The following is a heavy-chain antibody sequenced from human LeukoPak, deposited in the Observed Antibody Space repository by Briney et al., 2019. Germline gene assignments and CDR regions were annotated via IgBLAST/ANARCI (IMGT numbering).Heavy chain of an antibody. Sequence: GGSLRLSCAASGFTFDDYAMHWVRQAPGKGLEWVSGISWNSGSIGYADSVKGRFTISRDNAKNSLYLQMNSLRAEDTAVYYCARDRLGYSSSPNYWGQGTLVTVSS. V-gene: IGHV3-9*01. CDR3: ARDRLGYSSSPNY. D-gene: IGHD6-6*01. CDR2: ISWNSGSI. J-gene: IGHJ4*02. CDR1: GFTFDDYA.